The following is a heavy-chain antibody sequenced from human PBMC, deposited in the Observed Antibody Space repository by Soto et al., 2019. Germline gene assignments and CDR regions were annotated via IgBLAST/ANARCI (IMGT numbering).Heavy chain of an antibody. V-gene: IGHV4-31*03. J-gene: IGHJ3*02. CDR3: ARFLTTVTYNDAFDI. D-gene: IGHD4-17*01. CDR2: IYYSGST. Sequence: SETLSLTCTVSGGSISSGGYYWSWIRQHPGKGLEWIGYIYYSGSTYYNPSLKSRVTISVDTSKNQFSLKLSSVTAADTAVYYCARFLTTVTYNDAFDIWGQGTMVTV. CDR1: GGSISSGGYY.